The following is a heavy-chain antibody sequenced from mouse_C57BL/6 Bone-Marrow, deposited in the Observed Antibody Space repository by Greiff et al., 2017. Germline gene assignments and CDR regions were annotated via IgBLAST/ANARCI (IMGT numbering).Heavy chain of an antibody. CDR2: INPGSGGT. Sequence: QVQLQQSGAELVRPGTSVTVSCKASGYAFTNYLIEWVKQRPGQGLEWIGVINPGSGGTNYNEKFKGKATLTADQSSSTAYMQLSSLTSEDSAVYFCARSHYYGSNYWGQGTTLTVSS. CDR1: GYAFTNYL. CDR3: ARSHYYGSNY. J-gene: IGHJ2*01. V-gene: IGHV1-54*01. D-gene: IGHD1-1*01.